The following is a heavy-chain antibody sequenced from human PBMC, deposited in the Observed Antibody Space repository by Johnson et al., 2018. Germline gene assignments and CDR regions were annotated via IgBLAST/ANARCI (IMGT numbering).Heavy chain of an antibody. Sequence: VQLVQSGGGLVQPGGSLRLSCAASGFTFSSYAMHWVRQAPGKGLEYVSAISSNGGSTYYANSVKGRFTISRDNSKNTLYLQMGSLRAEDMAVYYCARACGDCYPDDALDIWGQGTMVTVSS. J-gene: IGHJ3*02. CDR3: ARACGDCYPDDALDI. CDR1: GFTFSSYA. V-gene: IGHV3-64*01. CDR2: ISSNGGST. D-gene: IGHD2-21*02.